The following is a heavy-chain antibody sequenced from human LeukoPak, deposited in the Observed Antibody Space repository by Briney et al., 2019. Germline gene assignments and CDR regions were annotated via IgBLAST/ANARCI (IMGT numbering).Heavy chain of an antibody. CDR2: ISNSGGTT. CDR1: GFTFTNYA. J-gene: IGHJ6*03. Sequence: GGSLRLSCAASGFTFTNYAMSWVRQAPGKGLEWVSAISNSGGTTYYADSVKGRFTISRDNSKNTLYLQMNSLRAEDTAVYYCAKDDYYYMDVWGKGTTVTISS. CDR3: AKDDYYYMDV. V-gene: IGHV3-23*01.